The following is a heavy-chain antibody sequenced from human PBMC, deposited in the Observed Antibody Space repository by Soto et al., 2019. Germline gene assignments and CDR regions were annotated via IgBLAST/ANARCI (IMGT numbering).Heavy chain of an antibody. CDR2: IYYSGST. Sequence: LSLTCTVSGGSISRNYWSWIRQPPGKGLEWIGYIYYSGSTNYNPSLKSRVTISVDTSKNQFSLKLSSVTAADTALYYCARLPWADYGGIFDPWGQGTLVTVSS. V-gene: IGHV4-59*01. CDR3: ARLPWADYGGIFDP. CDR1: GGSISRNY. D-gene: IGHD4-17*01. J-gene: IGHJ5*02.